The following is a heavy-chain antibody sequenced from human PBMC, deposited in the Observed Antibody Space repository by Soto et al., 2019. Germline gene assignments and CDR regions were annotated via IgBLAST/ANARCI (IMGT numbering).Heavy chain of an antibody. D-gene: IGHD4-4*01. CDR2: ISYDGSNK. J-gene: IGHJ6*02. Sequence: GGSLRLSCAASGFTFSSYAMHWVRQAPGKGLEWVAVISYDGSNKYYADSVKGRLTISRDNSKNTLYLQMNSLRAEDTAVYYCARVGPYDYTVYGMDVWGQGTTVTVSS. V-gene: IGHV3-30-3*01. CDR3: ARVGPYDYTVYGMDV. CDR1: GFTFSSYA.